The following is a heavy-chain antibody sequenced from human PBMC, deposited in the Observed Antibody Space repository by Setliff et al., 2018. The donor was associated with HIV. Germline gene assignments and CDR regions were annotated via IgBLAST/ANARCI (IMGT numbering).Heavy chain of an antibody. J-gene: IGHJ6*03. CDR1: GGSFTDIGGSFTDYY. Sequence: PSETLSLTCAVFGGSFTDIGGSFTDYYWIWIRQPPGKGLEWIGEINHSGSTHYNPSLKSRVTISVDTSKNQFSLKLSSVTAADTAVYHCARGDGTKYYYYYYMDVRGKGTTVTVSS. CDR2: INHSGST. V-gene: IGHV4-34*01. D-gene: IGHD1-7*01. CDR3: ARGDGTKYYYYYYMDV.